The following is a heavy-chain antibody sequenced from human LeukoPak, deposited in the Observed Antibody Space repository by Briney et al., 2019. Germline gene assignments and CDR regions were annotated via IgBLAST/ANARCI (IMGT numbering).Heavy chain of an antibody. CDR2: ISAYNGNT. J-gene: IGHJ6*01. CDR3: AILSYYYYYGMDV. V-gene: IGHV1-18*01. Sequence: ASVKVSCKASGYTFTSYGISWVRQAPGQGLEWMGWISAYNGNTNYAQKLQGRVTMTTDTSTSTAYMELRSLRSDDTAVYYCAILSYYYYYGMDVWAQGTTVTVSS. CDR1: GYTFTSYG.